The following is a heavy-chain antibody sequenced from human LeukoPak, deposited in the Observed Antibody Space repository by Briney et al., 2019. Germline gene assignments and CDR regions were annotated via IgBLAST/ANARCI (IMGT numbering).Heavy chain of an antibody. Sequence: SSETLSLTCTVSGGSISSGGYYWSWIRQHPGKGLEWIGYIYYSGSTYCNLSLKSRVTISVDTSKNQFSLKLSSVTAADTAVYYCARALRDSYGDYVLDYWGQGTLVTVSS. V-gene: IGHV4-31*03. D-gene: IGHD4-17*01. CDR2: IYYSGST. CDR1: GGSISSGGYY. J-gene: IGHJ4*02. CDR3: ARALRDSYGDYVLDY.